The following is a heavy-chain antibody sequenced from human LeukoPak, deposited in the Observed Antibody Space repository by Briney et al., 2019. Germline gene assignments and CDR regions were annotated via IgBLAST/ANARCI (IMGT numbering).Heavy chain of an antibody. Sequence: SETLSLTCTVSGGSINSSNYYWGWVRQPPGKGLEWIASVYYSGDTWYNPSLKSRVTISVDTSKNQFSLKVTSVTAADTSVYYCARLPELLNDPFDYWGQGTLVTVSS. J-gene: IGHJ4*02. CDR1: GGSINSSNYY. CDR3: ARLPELLNDPFDY. D-gene: IGHD1-7*01. CDR2: VYYSGDT. V-gene: IGHV4-39*01.